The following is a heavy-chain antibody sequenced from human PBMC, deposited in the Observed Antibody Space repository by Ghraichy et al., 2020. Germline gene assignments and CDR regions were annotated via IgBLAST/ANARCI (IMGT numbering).Heavy chain of an antibody. D-gene: IGHD3-10*01. CDR1: GFTFSTYS. CDR2: INTNIKHI. CDR3: ARVYGTATYGSGSYDC. Sequence: GESLNISCAASGFTFSTYSMNWVRQVPGKGLEWVSSINTNIKHIHYADSVKGRFTISRDNAQNSLYLQMNSLRAEDTGVYYCARVYGTATYGSGSYDCWGQGTLVTVSS. V-gene: IGHV3-21*01. J-gene: IGHJ4*02.